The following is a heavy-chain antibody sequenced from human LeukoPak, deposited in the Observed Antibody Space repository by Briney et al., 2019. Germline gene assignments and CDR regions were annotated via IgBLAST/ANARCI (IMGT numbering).Heavy chain of an antibody. CDR2: IYTSGST. CDR1: GGSISSYY. Sequence: SETLSLTCTVSGGSISSYYWGWIRQPAGKGLEWIGRIYTSGSTNYNPSLKSRVTMSVDTSKNQFSLKLSSVTAADTAVYYCARAPNSGWYVGYFDYWGQGTLVTVSS. D-gene: IGHD6-19*01. V-gene: IGHV4-4*07. CDR3: ARAPNSGWYVGYFDY. J-gene: IGHJ4*02.